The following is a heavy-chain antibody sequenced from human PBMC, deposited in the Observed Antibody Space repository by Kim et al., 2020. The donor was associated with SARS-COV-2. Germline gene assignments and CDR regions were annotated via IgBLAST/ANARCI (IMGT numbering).Heavy chain of an antibody. Sequence: YAASVKGRFTISRDNSKNTLYLQMNSLRAEDTAVYYCARGSSSSWNGMDVWGQGTTVTVSS. V-gene: IGHV3-30*01. J-gene: IGHJ6*02. D-gene: IGHD6-13*01. CDR3: ARGSSSSWNGMDV.